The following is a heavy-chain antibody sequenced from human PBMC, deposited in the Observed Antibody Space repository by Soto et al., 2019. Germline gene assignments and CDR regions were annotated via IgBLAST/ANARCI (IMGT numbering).Heavy chain of an antibody. D-gene: IGHD4-17*01. CDR2: IYYSGTT. Sequence: QVQLQESGPGLVKTSQTRSLTCTVAGGTISGGGYYWSWIRQHPGKGLEWIGYIYYSGTTYYNPSLKSRVTISVDTSKNQFSLKLSSVTAADTAVYYCASELDYGDYLFDYWGQGTLVTVSS. CDR1: GGTISGGGYY. CDR3: ASELDYGDYLFDY. V-gene: IGHV4-31*03. J-gene: IGHJ4*02.